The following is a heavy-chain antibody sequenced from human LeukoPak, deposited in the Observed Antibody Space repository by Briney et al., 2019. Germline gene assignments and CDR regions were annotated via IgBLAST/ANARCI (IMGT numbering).Heavy chain of an antibody. V-gene: IGHV3-21*01. CDR3: ARDNSPYYYDSSGYYYFAHFDY. CDR1: GFTFNNYN. CDR2: ITSSGTYI. D-gene: IGHD3-22*01. Sequence: GGSLRLSCATSGFTFNNYNMNWVRQAPGRALEWVSSITSSGTYIFYADSVKGRFTISRDNAKNSLYLQMNSLRAEDTAVYYCARDNSPYYYDSSGYYYFAHFDYWGQGTLVTVSS. J-gene: IGHJ4*02.